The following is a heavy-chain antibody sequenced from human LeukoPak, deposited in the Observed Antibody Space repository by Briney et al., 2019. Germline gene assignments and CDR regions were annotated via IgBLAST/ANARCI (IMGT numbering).Heavy chain of an antibody. V-gene: IGHV1-2*02. D-gene: IGHD4-17*01. J-gene: IGHJ2*01. CDR1: GYIFVAYY. Sequence: ASVKVSCRASGYIFVAYYMHWVRQAPGQGLEWMGWINPNSGGTNYAQKFQGRVTMTRDTSISTAYMELSSLRSEDTAVYYCARVDGDYHKWHLDLWGRGTLVTVSS. CDR3: ARVDGDYHKWHLDL. CDR2: INPNSGGT.